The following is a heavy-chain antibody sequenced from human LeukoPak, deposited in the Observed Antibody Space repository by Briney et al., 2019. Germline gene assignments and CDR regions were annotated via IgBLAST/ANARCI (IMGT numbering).Heavy chain of an antibody. CDR1: GFTFSCYS. CDR3: ARDTAPPDTVTDY. CDR2: ISSSSSYI. D-gene: IGHD4-17*01. J-gene: IGHJ4*02. V-gene: IGHV3-21*01. Sequence: GGSLRLSCAACGFTFSCYSMNWVRQAPGKGLEWVSSISSSSSYIYYADSVKGRFTISRDNAKNSLYLQMNGLRAEDTALYYCARDTAPPDTVTDYWGQGPLVTASS.